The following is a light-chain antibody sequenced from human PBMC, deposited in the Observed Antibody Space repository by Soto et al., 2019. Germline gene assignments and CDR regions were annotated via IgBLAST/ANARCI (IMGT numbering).Light chain of an antibody. Sequence: DIQMTQSPSPLSASVGDRVTITCRASQSISSSLNWYQQKPGKAPKLLIYAASSLQSGVPSRFSGSGSGTDFSLTITSLQPEDFATYYCQQSYSALWTFGQGTKVEIK. V-gene: IGKV1-39*01. CDR2: AAS. J-gene: IGKJ1*01. CDR3: QQSYSALWT. CDR1: QSISSS.